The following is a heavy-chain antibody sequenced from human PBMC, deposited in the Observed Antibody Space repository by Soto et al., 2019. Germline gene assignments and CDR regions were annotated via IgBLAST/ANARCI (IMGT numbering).Heavy chain of an antibody. Sequence: PGGSLRLSCAASGFTFSSYAMSWVRQAPGKGLEWVSAISGSGGSTYYADSVKGRFTISRDNSKNTLYLQMNSLRAEDTAVYYCAKDAYYDFWSGPTPYYYYYGMDVWGQGTTVTVSS. V-gene: IGHV3-23*01. CDR1: GFTFSSYA. CDR3: AKDAYYDFWSGPTPYYYYYGMDV. D-gene: IGHD3-3*01. J-gene: IGHJ6*02. CDR2: ISGSGGST.